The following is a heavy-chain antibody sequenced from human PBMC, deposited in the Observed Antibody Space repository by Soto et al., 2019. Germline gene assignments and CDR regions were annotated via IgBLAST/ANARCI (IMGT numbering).Heavy chain of an antibody. Sequence: EVQLLDSGGGLVQPGGSLRLSCAASGFTFSSYAMSWVRQAPGKGLEWGSSISDSGGGTYYADSVKGRFTISRDNSKNTLALQINSLRAEDTTVYYCAKARGSGSYFNPSDAFDFWGQGTMGTVSS. D-gene: IGHD3-10*01. CDR1: GFTFSSYA. V-gene: IGHV3-23*01. CDR3: AKARGSGSYFNPSDAFDF. CDR2: ISDSGGGT. J-gene: IGHJ3*01.